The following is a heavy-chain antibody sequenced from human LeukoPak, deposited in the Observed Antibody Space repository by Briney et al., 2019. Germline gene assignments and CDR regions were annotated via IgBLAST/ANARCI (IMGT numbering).Heavy chain of an antibody. Sequence: GGSLRLSCAASGFTFDDYTMHWVRQAPGKALEWVSLISWDGGTTYYSDSVKGRFTISRDNSKNSLYLQMNSLGPEDAAVYYCTKDISSIWVVGANYHYYGMDVWGQGTTVTVSS. CDR3: TKDISSIWVVGANYHYYGMDV. D-gene: IGHD1-26*01. V-gene: IGHV3-43*01. CDR2: ISWDGGTT. J-gene: IGHJ6*02. CDR1: GFTFDDYT.